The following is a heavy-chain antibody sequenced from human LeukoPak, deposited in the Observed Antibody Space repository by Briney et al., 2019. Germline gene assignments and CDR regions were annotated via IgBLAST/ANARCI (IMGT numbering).Heavy chain of an antibody. J-gene: IGHJ4*02. CDR1: GGSIISGTYY. Sequence: PSQTLSLTCTVSGGSIISGTYYGRWIRQPGGKGLEWIGLIFPSGTTNSNPSLKSRVTISIDTSNNQFSLKLPSVTAADTAVYYCARGQDVAAENYFDYWGQGTLVTVSS. CDR3: ARGQDVAAENYFDY. CDR2: IFPSGTT. V-gene: IGHV4-61*02. D-gene: IGHD6-25*01.